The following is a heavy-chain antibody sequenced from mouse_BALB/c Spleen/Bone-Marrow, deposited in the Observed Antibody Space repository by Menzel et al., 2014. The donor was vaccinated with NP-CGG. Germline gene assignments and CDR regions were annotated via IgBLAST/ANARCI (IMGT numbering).Heavy chain of an antibody. V-gene: IGHV1-39*01. D-gene: IGHD2-3*01. J-gene: IGHJ3*01. CDR1: GYSFTDYN. Sequence: VQLQQSGPELGKPGASVKMSCKASGYSFTDYNMNWVKQSNGKSLEWIGNIDPSYGGTTYNQKFKGKATLTVDKSSSTVYMQLKGLTSEDSAVYYCARGHDGYSTWFAYWGQGTLVTVSA. CDR2: IDPSYGGT. CDR3: ARGHDGYSTWFAY.